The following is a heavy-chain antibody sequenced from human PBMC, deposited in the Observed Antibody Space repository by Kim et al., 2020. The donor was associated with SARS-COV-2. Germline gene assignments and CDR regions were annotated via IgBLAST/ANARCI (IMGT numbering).Heavy chain of an antibody. D-gene: IGHD3-22*01. J-gene: IGHJ4*02. CDR2: IIPIFGTA. V-gene: IGHV1-69*13. CDR3: ARIADSSGYLTESQFDY. Sequence: SVKVSCKASGGTFSSYAISWVRQAPGQGLEWMGGIIPIFGTANYAQKFQGRVTITADESTSTAYMELSSLRSEDTAVYYCARIADSSGYLTESQFDYWGQGTLVTVSS. CDR1: GGTFSSYA.